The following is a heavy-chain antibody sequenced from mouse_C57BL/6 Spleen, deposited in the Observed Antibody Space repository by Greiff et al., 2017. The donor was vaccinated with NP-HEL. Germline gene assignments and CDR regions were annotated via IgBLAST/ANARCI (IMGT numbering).Heavy chain of an antibody. CDR2: IDPSDSYT. D-gene: IGHD1-1*01. J-gene: IGHJ1*03. Sequence: QVQLKQPGAELVMPGASVKLSCKASGYTFTSYWMHWVKQRPGQGLEWIGEIDPSDSYTNYNQKFKGKSTLTVDKSSSTAYMQLSSLTSEDSAVYYCARRGTTVPWYFDVWGTGTTVTVSS. CDR3: ARRGTTVPWYFDV. V-gene: IGHV1-69*01. CDR1: GYTFTSYW.